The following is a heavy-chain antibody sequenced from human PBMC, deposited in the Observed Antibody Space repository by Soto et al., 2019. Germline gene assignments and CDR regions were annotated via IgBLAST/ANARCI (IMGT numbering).Heavy chain of an antibody. CDR2: IYSGGST. D-gene: IGHD3-22*01. V-gene: IGHV3-53*04. CDR3: ARDPYYYSSGYLASYGMDV. Sequence: GGSLRLSCAASGFTVSSNYMSWVRQAPGKGLEWVSVIYSGGSTYYADSVKGRFTISRHNSKNTLYLQMNSLRTEDTAVYYCARDPYYYSSGYLASYGMDVWGQGTPVTVS. CDR1: GFTVSSNY. J-gene: IGHJ6*02.